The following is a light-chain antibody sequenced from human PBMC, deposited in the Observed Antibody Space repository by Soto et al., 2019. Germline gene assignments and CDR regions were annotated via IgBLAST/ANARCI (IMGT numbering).Light chain of an antibody. Sequence: EIVLTQSPATLSLSPGERATLSSRASQSVSSYLAWYQQKPGQAPRLFIYDASNRATGIPARFSGSGSGTDFTLTISSLEPEDFAVYYCQQRSNWPPNTFGGGTKVEIK. CDR1: QSVSSY. CDR2: DAS. J-gene: IGKJ4*01. CDR3: QQRSNWPPNT. V-gene: IGKV3-11*01.